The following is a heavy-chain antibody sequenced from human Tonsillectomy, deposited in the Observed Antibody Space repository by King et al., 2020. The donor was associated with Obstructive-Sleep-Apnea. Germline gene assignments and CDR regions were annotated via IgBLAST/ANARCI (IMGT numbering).Heavy chain of an antibody. J-gene: IGHJ3*02. CDR1: GYSISSGYY. Sequence: VQLKESGPGLVKPSENLSLTCTVSGYSISSGYYWGWIRQPPGKGLEWIGSIYHSGSTYYNPSLKSRVTISVDTSKNQFSLKLSSVTAADTAVYYCARASRHAFDICGQGTMVTVSS. CDR2: IYHSGST. CDR3: ARASRHAFDI. V-gene: IGHV4-38-2*02.